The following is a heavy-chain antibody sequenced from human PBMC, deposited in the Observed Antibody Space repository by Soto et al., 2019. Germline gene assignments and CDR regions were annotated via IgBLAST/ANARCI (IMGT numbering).Heavy chain of an antibody. CDR3: ARDQENYDSSGYYFDY. CDR1: GGTFSSYA. V-gene: IGHV1-69*01. D-gene: IGHD3-22*01. J-gene: IGHJ4*02. Sequence: QVQLVQSGGEVKKPGSSVKVSCKASGGTFSSYAISWVRQAPGQGLEWMGGIIPIFGTANYAQKFQGRVTITADESTSTAYMELSSLRSEDTAMYYCARDQENYDSSGYYFDYWGQGTLVTVSS. CDR2: IIPIFGTA.